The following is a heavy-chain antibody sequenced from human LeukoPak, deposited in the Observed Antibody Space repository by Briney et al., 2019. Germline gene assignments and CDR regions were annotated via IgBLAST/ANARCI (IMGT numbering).Heavy chain of an antibody. D-gene: IGHD6-19*01. CDR1: GDSISTYY. V-gene: IGHV4-59*01. J-gene: IGHJ4*02. Sequence: SETLSHTCTVSGDSISTYYWTWIRQPLGKGLGWIGYNSSSGNTNYNASLKSRVTISVDMSKNQFSLKLSSVTAADTAVYYCARAGSGWSFDYWGQGTLVTVSS. CDR2: NSSSGNT. CDR3: ARAGSGWSFDY.